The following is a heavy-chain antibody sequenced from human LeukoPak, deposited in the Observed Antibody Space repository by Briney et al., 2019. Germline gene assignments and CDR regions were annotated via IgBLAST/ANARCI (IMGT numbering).Heavy chain of an antibody. J-gene: IGHJ4*02. V-gene: IGHV3-33*03. Sequence: GRSLRLSCAASGFTFSSYGMHWVRQAPGKGLEWVAVIWYDGSNKYYADSVKGRFTISRDNAKNTLHLQMNSLRGEDTAVYYCATAGSYRFDYWGQGTLVTVSS. CDR2: IWYDGSNK. D-gene: IGHD1-26*01. CDR3: ATAGSYRFDY. CDR1: GFTFSSYG.